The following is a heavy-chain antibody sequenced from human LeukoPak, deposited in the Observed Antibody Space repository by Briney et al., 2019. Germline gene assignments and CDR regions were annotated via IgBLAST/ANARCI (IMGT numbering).Heavy chain of an antibody. CDR3: ARGADGVSSNSRGWFDP. Sequence: PGGSLRLSCAASGFTFSSYAMSWARQAPGEGLEWVLAIGGSGGSTYYADSVKGRFTISRDNSKNTLYLQMNSLRAEDTAVYSCARGADGVSSNSRGWFDPWGQGTLVTVSS. D-gene: IGHD2-15*01. CDR2: IGGSGGST. CDR1: GFTFSSYA. V-gene: IGHV3-23*01. J-gene: IGHJ5*02.